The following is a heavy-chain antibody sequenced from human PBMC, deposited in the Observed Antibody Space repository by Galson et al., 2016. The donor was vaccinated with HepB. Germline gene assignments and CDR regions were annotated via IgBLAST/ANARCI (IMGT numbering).Heavy chain of an antibody. CDR2: IYSGGTT. Sequence: SLRLSCAASGFTVSSNYMTWVRQAPGKGLEYVSVIYSGGTTYYADSVKGRFTISRDNSKSTVNLHMNSLRPEDTAVYYCARDLEGYSGYGGNYFGMDVWGQGTTVTVS. CDR3: ARDLEGYSGYGGNYFGMDV. V-gene: IGHV3-66*02. J-gene: IGHJ6*02. CDR1: GFTVSSNY. D-gene: IGHD5-12*01.